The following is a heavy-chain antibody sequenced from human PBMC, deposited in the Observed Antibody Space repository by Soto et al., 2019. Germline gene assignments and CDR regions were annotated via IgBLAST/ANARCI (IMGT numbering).Heavy chain of an antibody. CDR1: GGSISSGGYY. J-gene: IGHJ6*02. CDR2: IYYSGST. Sequence: SETLSLTCTVSGGSISSGGYYWSWIRQHPGKGLEWIGYIYYSGSTYYNPSLKSRVTISVDTSKNQFSLRLSSVTAADTAVYYCARWEARNYYYYGMDVWGQGTTVTVSS. D-gene: IGHD6-6*01. V-gene: IGHV4-31*03. CDR3: ARWEARNYYYYGMDV.